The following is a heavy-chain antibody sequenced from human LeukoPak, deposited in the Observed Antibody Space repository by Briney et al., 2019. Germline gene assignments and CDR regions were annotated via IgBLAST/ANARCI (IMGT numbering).Heavy chain of an antibody. J-gene: IGHJ4*02. CDR2: INHSGST. CDR3: ARDPQWLDGNDY. Sequence: PSETLSLTCAVYGGSFSGYYWSWIRQPPGKGLEWIGEINHSGSTNYNPSLKSRVTISVDTSKNQFSLKLSSVTAADTAVYYCARDPQWLDGNDYWGQGTLVTVSS. V-gene: IGHV4-34*01. D-gene: IGHD6-19*01. CDR1: GGSFSGYY.